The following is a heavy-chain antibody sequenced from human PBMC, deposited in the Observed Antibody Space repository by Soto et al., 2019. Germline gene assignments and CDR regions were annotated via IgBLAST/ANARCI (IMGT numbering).Heavy chain of an antibody. J-gene: IGHJ4*02. CDR2: ISYDGSDE. V-gene: IGHV3-30*18. CDR3: AKDTSPGVSASSSDY. Sequence: QVQLVESGGGVVQPGRSLRLSCAASGFTFSSFGMHWVRQAPGKALEWVALISYDGSDEYYRDSVKGRFTISRDNSKNTLFLQVNSLRPEDTAVYYCAKDTSPGVSASSSDYWGQGALVTVSS. D-gene: IGHD2-2*01. CDR1: GFTFSSFG.